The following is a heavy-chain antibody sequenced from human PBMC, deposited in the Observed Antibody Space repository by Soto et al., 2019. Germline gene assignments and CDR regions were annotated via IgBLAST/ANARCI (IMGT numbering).Heavy chain of an antibody. D-gene: IGHD5-18*01. V-gene: IGHV1-69*06. Sequence: GASVKVSCKASGGTFSSYAISWVRQAPGQGLEWMGGIIPIFGTANYAQKFQGRVTITADKSTSTAYMELSSLRSEDTAVYYCARSLQLASRGYFDYWGQGTLATVSS. CDR2: IIPIFGTA. CDR1: GGTFSSYA. CDR3: ARSLQLASRGYFDY. J-gene: IGHJ4*02.